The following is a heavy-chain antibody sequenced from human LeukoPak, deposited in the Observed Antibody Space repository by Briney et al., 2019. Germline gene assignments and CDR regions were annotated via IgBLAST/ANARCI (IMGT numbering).Heavy chain of an antibody. CDR3: ALFPDYGDYVGLFDY. CDR2: INTNTGNP. J-gene: IGHJ4*02. D-gene: IGHD4-17*01. Sequence: ASVKVSCKASGYTFTSYAMNWVRQAPGQGLEWMGWINTNTGNPTYAQGFTGRFVFSLDTPVSTAYLQISSLKAEDTAVYYCALFPDYGDYVGLFDYWGQGTLVTVSS. CDR1: GYTFTSYA. V-gene: IGHV7-4-1*02.